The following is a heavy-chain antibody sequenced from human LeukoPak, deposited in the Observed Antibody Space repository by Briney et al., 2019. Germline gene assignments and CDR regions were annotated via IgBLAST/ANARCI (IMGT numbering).Heavy chain of an antibody. CDR1: GYTFSSYS. V-gene: IGHV3-21*01. D-gene: IGHD3-10*01. CDR2: ISSSSSSHI. CDR3: ARDWDRGVIITS. J-gene: IGHJ5*02. Sequence: PGGSLRLSCAASGYTFSSYSMNWVRQAPGKGLEWVSSISSSSSSHIYYADSVKGRFTISRDNAKNSLYLQMNSLRAEDTAVYYCARDWDRGVIITSWGQGTLVTVSS.